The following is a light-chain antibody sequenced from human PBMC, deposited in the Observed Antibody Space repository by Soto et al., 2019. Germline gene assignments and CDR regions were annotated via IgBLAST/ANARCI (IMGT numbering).Light chain of an antibody. J-gene: IGKJ3*01. Sequence: DIQMTQSPSSLSASLGDTVTISCRASQGISNSLAWFQQKPGRVPQFLIYAASTLQPGVPPRFSGSGSGTDFPLTISSLHPEDVATYYWQNYNGAPLTFGPGTRGVLK. CDR1: QGISNS. CDR2: AAS. V-gene: IGKV1-27*01. CDR3: QNYNGAPLT.